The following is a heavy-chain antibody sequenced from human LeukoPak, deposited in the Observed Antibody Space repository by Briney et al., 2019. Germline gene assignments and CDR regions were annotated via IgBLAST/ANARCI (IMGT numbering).Heavy chain of an antibody. V-gene: IGHV4-4*07. J-gene: IGHJ5*02. D-gene: IGHD2-2*01. CDR3: ARSGCSSTSCLFDP. CDR2: IYTSGST. CDR1: GGSISSYY. Sequence: SETLSLTCTVSGGSISSYYWSWIRQPAGKGLEWIGRIYTSGSTNYNPSLKSRVTMSVDTSKNQFSLKLSSATAADTAVYYCARSGCSSTSCLFDPWGQGTLVTVSS.